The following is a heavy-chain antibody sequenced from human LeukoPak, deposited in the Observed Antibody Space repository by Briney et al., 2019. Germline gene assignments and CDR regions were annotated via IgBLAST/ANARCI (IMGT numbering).Heavy chain of an antibody. CDR1: AFTFSSYT. Sequence: PGGSLRLSCAASAFTFSSYTMNWVRQAPGKGLEWVSHISSSSSTKYVDSVRGRFTISRDNAKNSLYLQMNSLRAEDTAVYYCARPKGIFPDWYFDLWGRGTLVTVSS. J-gene: IGHJ2*01. V-gene: IGHV3-48*01. CDR2: ISSSSST. CDR3: ARPKGIFPDWYFDL.